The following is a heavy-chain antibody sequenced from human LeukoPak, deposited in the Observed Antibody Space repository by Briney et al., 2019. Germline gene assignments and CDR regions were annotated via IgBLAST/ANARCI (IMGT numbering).Heavy chain of an antibody. J-gene: IGHJ5*02. D-gene: IGHD1-7*01. CDR1: GGTFSSYA. Sequence: SVKVSCKASGGTFSSYAIRWVRQAPGQGLEWMGGIIPIFGTANYAQKFQGRITITTDESTSTAYMELSSLRSEDTAVYYCAREGNNWNYVGPSWFDPWGQGTLVTVSS. CDR3: AREGNNWNYVGPSWFDP. V-gene: IGHV1-69*05. CDR2: IIPIFGTA.